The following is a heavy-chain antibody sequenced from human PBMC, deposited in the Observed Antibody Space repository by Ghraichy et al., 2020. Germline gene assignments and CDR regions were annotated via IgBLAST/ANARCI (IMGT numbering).Heavy chain of an antibody. V-gene: IGHV3-23*01. CDR2: ISNSGGST. CDR3: ARYGAYYDSSGFYYRYDYFDY. D-gene: IGHD3-22*01. CDR1: GFTFDMYA. Sequence: GSLRLSCAASGFTFDMYAMSWVRQSPGKGLEWVSAISNSGGSTYYADSAKGRFTISRDNSKNTLYLQMNSLSADDTAVYHCARYGAYYDSSGFYYRYDYFDYWGQGALVTVSS. J-gene: IGHJ4*02.